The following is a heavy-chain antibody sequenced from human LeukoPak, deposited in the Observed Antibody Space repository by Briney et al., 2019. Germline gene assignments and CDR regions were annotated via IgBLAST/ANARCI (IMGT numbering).Heavy chain of an antibody. D-gene: IGHD3-10*01. CDR1: GYSFTSNY. Sequence: ASVKVSCKASGYSFTSNYIHWVRQAPGQGLEWMGMIYPRDGSTSYAQKFQGRVTMTEDTSTDTAYMELSSLRSEDTAVYYCATDLRYSGFDYWGQGTLVTVSS. V-gene: IGHV1-46*01. CDR3: ATDLRYSGFDY. CDR2: IYPRDGST. J-gene: IGHJ4*02.